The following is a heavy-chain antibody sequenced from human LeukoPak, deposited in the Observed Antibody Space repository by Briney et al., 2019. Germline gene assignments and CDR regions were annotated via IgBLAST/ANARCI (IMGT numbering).Heavy chain of an antibody. CDR1: GFTFSNFG. J-gene: IGHJ4*02. V-gene: IGHV3-30*03. Sequence: PGRSLRLSCAASGFTFSNFGMHWVRQAPGKGLEWVALISYDGSDKYYADSVKGRFTISRHNSKNTLYLQMNSLRAEDTAVYYCARAKTYDSSGYDYWGQGTLVTVSS. CDR3: ARAKTYDSSGYDY. D-gene: IGHD3-22*01. CDR2: ISYDGSDK.